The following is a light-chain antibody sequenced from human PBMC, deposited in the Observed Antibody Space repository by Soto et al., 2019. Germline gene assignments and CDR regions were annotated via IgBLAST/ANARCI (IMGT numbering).Light chain of an antibody. CDR3: IQVLQLIT. CDR1: QSLLHSNGYNY. J-gene: IGKJ4*01. Sequence: DIVMTQSPLSLPVSPGEPASISCRSSQSLLHSNGYNYLDWYLQKPGQSPQLLIYLGSNRASGVLDRFSGSGSGTDFTLNISRVEAEDVGVYYCIQVLQLITFGGGTKVEIK. V-gene: IGKV2-28*01. CDR2: LGS.